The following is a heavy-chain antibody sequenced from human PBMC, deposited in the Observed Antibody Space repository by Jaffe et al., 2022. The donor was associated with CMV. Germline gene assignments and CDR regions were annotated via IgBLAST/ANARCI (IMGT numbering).Heavy chain of an antibody. CDR2: INHSGST. CDR3: ARGRVVPAAMRNNWFDP. CDR1: GGSFSGYY. Sequence: QVQLQQWGAGLLKPSETLSLTCAVYGGSFSGYYWSWIRQPPGKGLEWIGEINHSGSTNYNPSLKSRVTISVDTSKNQFSLKLSSVTAADTAVYYCARGRVVPAAMRNNWFDPWGQGTLVTVSS. D-gene: IGHD2-2*01. V-gene: IGHV4-34*01. J-gene: IGHJ5*02.